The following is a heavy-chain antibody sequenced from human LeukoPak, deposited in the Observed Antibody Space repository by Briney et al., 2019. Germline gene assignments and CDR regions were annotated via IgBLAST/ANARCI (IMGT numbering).Heavy chain of an antibody. J-gene: IGHJ4*02. CDR3: ARDGTMVRGVVPSVDY. D-gene: IGHD3-10*01. V-gene: IGHV3-21*01. CDR2: ISSSSSYI. CDR1: GFTFNNYA. Sequence: GGSVRLSCAASGFTFNNYAMNWVRQAPGKGLEWVSSISSSSSYIYYADSVKGRFTISRDNAKNSLYLQMNSLRAEDTAVYYCARDGTMVRGVVPSVDYWGQGTLVTVSS.